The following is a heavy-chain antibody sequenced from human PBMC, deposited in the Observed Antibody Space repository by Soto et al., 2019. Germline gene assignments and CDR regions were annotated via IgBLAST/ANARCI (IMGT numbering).Heavy chain of an antibody. CDR1: GVTFSSYT. V-gene: IGHV1-69*04. D-gene: IGHD3-22*01. J-gene: IGHJ4*02. Sequence: ASLKVSCKASGVTFSSYTISWVRQAPGQGLEWMGRIIPILGIANYAQKFQGRVTITADKSTSTAYMELSSLRSEDTAVYYCARETLSSGYTLAWGQGTRVNVS. CDR2: IIPILGIA. CDR3: ARETLSSGYTLA.